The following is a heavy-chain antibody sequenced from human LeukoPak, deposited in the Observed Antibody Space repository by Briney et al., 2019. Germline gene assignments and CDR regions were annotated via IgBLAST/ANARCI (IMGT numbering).Heavy chain of an antibody. V-gene: IGHV1-8*01. CDR1: GYTFTSYD. D-gene: IGHD6-19*01. CDR2: MNPNSGNT. Sequence: ASVKVSCKASGYTFTSYDINWVRQATGQGLEWMRWMNPNSGNTGYAQKFQGRVTMTRNTSISTAYMELSSLRSEDTAVYYCARRSGWYGRRRNWFDPWGQGTLVTVSS. J-gene: IGHJ5*02. CDR3: ARRSGWYGRRRNWFDP.